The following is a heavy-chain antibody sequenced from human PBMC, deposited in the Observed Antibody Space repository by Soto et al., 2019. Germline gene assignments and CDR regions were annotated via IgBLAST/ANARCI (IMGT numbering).Heavy chain of an antibody. CDR3: ARVDVTGRLNYYYYGMDV. J-gene: IGHJ6*02. D-gene: IGHD2-21*02. Sequence: QVQLVQSGAEVKKPGSSVKISCKTSGGTFSSNVITWVRQAPGQGLEWMGGIIPIFGTPNYAQIFQGRVTIPADTSTSTAYMELSSLTSEDTAVYYCARVDVTGRLNYYYYGMDVWGQGTTVTVSS. CDR1: GGTFSSNV. V-gene: IGHV1-69*06. CDR2: IIPIFGTP.